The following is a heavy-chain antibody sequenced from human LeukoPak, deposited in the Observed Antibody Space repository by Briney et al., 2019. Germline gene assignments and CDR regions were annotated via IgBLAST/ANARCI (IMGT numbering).Heavy chain of an antibody. Sequence: PGGSLRLSCAGSGFTFSDHYIDWVRQAPGKGLEWVGRSRNKANSYTTEYAASVKGRFIISRDDSESSLYLQMNSLTAEDTAVYYCVRASYYDSIGYVKDNFDYWGQGTLVTVSS. J-gene: IGHJ4*02. CDR1: GFTFSDHY. D-gene: IGHD3-22*01. CDR3: VRASYYDSIGYVKDNFDY. CDR2: SRNKANSYTT. V-gene: IGHV3-72*01.